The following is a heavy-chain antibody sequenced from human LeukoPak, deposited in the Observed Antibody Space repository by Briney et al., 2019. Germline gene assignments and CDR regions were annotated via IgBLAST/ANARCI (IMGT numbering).Heavy chain of an antibody. CDR3: AKGSIADYDFWSGYYTHYFDY. CDR2: ISGSGGST. V-gene: IGHV3-23*01. Sequence: GGSLRLSCAASGFTFSSYAMSWVRQAPGKGLEWVSAISGSGGSTYYADSVKGRFTIPRDNSKNTLYLQMNSLRAEDTAVYYCAKGSIADYDFWSGYYTHYFDYWGQGTLVTVSS. J-gene: IGHJ4*02. D-gene: IGHD3-3*01. CDR1: GFTFSSYA.